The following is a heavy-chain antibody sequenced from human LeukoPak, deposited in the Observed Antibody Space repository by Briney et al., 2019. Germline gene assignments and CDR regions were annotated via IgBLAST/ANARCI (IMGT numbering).Heavy chain of an antibody. J-gene: IGHJ4*02. CDR1: GYTFTGYY. CDR2: INPNSGGT. V-gene: IGHV1-2*02. CDR3: ARGGNYYDSSGFDY. D-gene: IGHD3-22*01. Sequence: GASVKVSCKASGYTFTGYYMHWVRQAPGQGLEWMGWINPNSGGTNYAQKFQGRVTMTRDTSISTADMELSRLRSDDTAVYYCARGGNYYDSSGFDYWGQGTLVTVSS.